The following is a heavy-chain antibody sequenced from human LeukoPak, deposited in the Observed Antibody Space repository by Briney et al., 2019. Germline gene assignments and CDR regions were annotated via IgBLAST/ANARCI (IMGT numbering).Heavy chain of an antibody. D-gene: IGHD5-24*01. CDR2: IRYDGSNK. J-gene: IGHJ4*02. CDR1: GLTFSSYG. Sequence: GGSLRLSCAASGLTFSSYGMHWVRQAPGKGLEWVAFIRYDGSNKYYADSVKGRFTISRGNSKNTLYLQMNSLRAEDTAVYYCAKGSRRWLQLGGGYFDYWGQGTLVTVSS. V-gene: IGHV3-30*02. CDR3: AKGSRRWLQLGGGYFDY.